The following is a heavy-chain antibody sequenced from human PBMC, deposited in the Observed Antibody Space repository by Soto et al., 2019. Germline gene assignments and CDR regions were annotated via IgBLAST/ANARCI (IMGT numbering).Heavy chain of an antibody. CDR1: GGSFSGYY. J-gene: IGHJ4*02. D-gene: IGHD3-10*01. Sequence: QVQLQQWGAGLWKPSETLSRTCAVYGGSFSGYYWSWIRQPPVKGLSWIGEINHSGSTNYNPSPKTPVTISVVTAKYQCSLKLSSVTAADTAVYYCESRRQSLGQGSGSSGYCGQGAMVTVSS. V-gene: IGHV4-34*01. CDR3: ESRRQSLGQGSGSSGY. CDR2: INHSGST.